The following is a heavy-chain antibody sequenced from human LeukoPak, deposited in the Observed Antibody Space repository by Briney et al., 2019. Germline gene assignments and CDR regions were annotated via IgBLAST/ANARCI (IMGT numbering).Heavy chain of an antibody. D-gene: IGHD6-13*01. CDR3: ARAQKMAAAGTGPRDF. CDR2: INPSSGGT. J-gene: IGHJ4*02. V-gene: IGHV1-2*02. Sequence: ASVKVSCKSSGYTFTGYYMHWVRQAPGQGLEWMGWINPSSGGTNYAQKFQGRVTMTRDTSISTAYMELSSLRSDDTAVYSCARAQKMAAAGTGPRDFWGQGTLVTVSS. CDR1: GYTFTGYY.